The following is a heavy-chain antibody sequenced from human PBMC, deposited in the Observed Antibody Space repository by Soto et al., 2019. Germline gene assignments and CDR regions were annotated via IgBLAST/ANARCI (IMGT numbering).Heavy chain of an antibody. CDR3: ARHFVYTSGGYLARVAF. J-gene: IGHJ4*02. CDR2: IFHSGST. CDR1: GGSIISNSYY. D-gene: IGHD6-25*01. V-gene: IGHV4-39*01. Sequence: SETLSLTCAVSGGSIISNSYYWGWIRQPPGQGLEWIASIFHSGSTYYNPSLKSRVTMSVDTSKNQFSLSLASVTAADTAVYYCARHFVYTSGGYLARVAFWGQGTVVT.